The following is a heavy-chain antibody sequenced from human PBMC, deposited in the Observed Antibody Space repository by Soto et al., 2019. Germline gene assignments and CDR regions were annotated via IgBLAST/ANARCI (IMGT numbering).Heavy chain of an antibody. J-gene: IGHJ4*02. CDR1: GFTFSNYA. CDR3: AKSGDNSCYSHADS. CDR2: ISGGAAST. D-gene: IGHD2-15*01. V-gene: IGHV3-23*01. Sequence: PGGSLRLSCAASGFTFSNYAMSWVRQAPGKGLEWVSAISGGAASTYYAGSVQGRFTISRDNSKNTLYLHMNSLRAEDTGVYYCAKSGDNSCYSHADSWGLGTMVTVSS.